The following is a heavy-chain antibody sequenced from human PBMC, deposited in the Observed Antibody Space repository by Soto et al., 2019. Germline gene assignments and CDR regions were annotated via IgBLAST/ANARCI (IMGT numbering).Heavy chain of an antibody. D-gene: IGHD4-4*01. CDR1: VFTFDDYA. CDR2: ISWNSGSI. CDR3: AKDADYSNYGDFDY. J-gene: IGHJ4*02. V-gene: IGHV3-9*01. Sequence: PGWSLSLSCASSVFTFDDYAMHWVRQAPGKGLEWVSGISWNSGSIGYADSVKGRFTISRDNAKNSLYLQMNSLRAEDTALYYCAKDADYSNYGDFDYWGQGTLVTVSS.